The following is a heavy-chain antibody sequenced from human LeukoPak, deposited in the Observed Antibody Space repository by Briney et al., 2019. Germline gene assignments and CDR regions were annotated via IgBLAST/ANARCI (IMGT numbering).Heavy chain of an antibody. J-gene: IGHJ4*02. CDR1: GGSFSGYY. CDR2: INHSGST. Sequence: PSETLSLTCAVYGGSFSGYYWSWIRQPPGKGLEWIGEINHSGSTNYNPSLKSRVTISVDTSKNQFSLKLSSVTAADTAVYYCAREIAVAGTPDYWGQGTLVTVSS. CDR3: AREIAVAGTPDY. D-gene: IGHD6-19*01. V-gene: IGHV4-34*01.